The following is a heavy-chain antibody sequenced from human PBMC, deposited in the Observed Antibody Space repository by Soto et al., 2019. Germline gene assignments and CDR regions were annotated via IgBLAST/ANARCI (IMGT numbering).Heavy chain of an antibody. V-gene: IGHV4-34*01. D-gene: IGHD6-13*01. CDR3: ARAHRDRQLVWWFDP. J-gene: IGHJ5*02. Sequence: SETLSLTCAVYGGSFSGYYWSWIGQPPGRGLEWIGEINHSGSTNYNPSLKSRVTISVDTSKNQFSLKLSSVTAADTAVYYCARAHRDRQLVWWFDPWGQGTLVTVSS. CDR1: GGSFSGYY. CDR2: INHSGST.